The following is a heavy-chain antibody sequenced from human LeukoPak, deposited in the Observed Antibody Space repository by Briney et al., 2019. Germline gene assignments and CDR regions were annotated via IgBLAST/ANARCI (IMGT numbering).Heavy chain of an antibody. CDR3: ASLPNYDFWSGSYGMDV. CDR2: IYSGGST. Sequence: GGSLRLSYAASGFIFSSFWMNWVRQAPGKGLEWVSVIYSGGSTYYADSVKGRFTISRDNSKNTLYLQMNSLRAEDTAVYYCASLPNYDFWSGSYGMDVWGQGTTVTVSS. V-gene: IGHV3-53*01. J-gene: IGHJ6*02. CDR1: GFIFSSFW. D-gene: IGHD3-3*01.